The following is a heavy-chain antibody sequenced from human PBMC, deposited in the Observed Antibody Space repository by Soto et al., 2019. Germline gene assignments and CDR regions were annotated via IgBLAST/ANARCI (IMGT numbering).Heavy chain of an antibody. D-gene: IGHD2-2*01. CDR2: ISLYSDGT. J-gene: IGHJ5*02. V-gene: IGHV1-18*01. CDR1: GYTFCNYG. CDR3: ARVVPGAEAWFGP. Sequence: ASVKVTCKNSGYTFCNYGITLLRQAPGQPLEWLGWISLYSDGTNYAQKFQGRVSMTTDTSTTTAYMELRSLRSDDTAVYYCARVVPGAEAWFGPWGQGTLVTVSS.